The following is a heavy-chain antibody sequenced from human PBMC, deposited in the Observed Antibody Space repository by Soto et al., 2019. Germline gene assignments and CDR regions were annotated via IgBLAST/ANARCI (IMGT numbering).Heavy chain of an antibody. CDR1: VFTFGDYA. V-gene: IGHV3-49*04. CDR2: IRTKPSGGTT. D-gene: IGHD6-19*01. J-gene: IGHJ4*02. Sequence: LRLSCTTSVFTFGDYAMSWVRQAPGKGLEWVGFIRTKPSGGTTQYAASVKGRFTISRDDSKSIAYLQMNSLKTEDTAVYYCTRGRVAGTFDYWGQGTLVTVSS. CDR3: TRGRVAGTFDY.